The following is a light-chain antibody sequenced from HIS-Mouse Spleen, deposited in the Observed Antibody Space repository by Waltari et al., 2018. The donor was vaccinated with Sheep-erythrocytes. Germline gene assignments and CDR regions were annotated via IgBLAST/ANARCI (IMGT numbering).Light chain of an antibody. CDR2: EGS. J-gene: IGLJ3*02. Sequence: QSALTQPASVSGSPGQSITISCTGTSSDVGSYNLVPLYHQHPGKAPNLMIYEGSKRPSGVSNRFSGSKSGNTASLTISGLQAEDEADYYCCSYAGSSTPWVFGGGTKLTVL. CDR3: CSYAGSSTPWV. V-gene: IGLV2-23*01. CDR1: SSDVGSYNL.